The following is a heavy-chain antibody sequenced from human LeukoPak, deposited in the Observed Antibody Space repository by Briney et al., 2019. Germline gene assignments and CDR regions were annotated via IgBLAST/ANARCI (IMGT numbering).Heavy chain of an antibody. V-gene: IGHV3-23*01. CDR1: GFTFTSYS. Sequence: GGSLRLSCAASGFTFTSYSMSWVRQAPGKGLEWVSGTSDRGDYTYYADSVRGRYTISRDSSKNTLFLQMNSLRAEDTALYFCARKAQYNGHYPLDYWGQGTLVTVSS. D-gene: IGHD1-7*01. J-gene: IGHJ4*02. CDR2: TSDRGDYT. CDR3: ARKAQYNGHYPLDY.